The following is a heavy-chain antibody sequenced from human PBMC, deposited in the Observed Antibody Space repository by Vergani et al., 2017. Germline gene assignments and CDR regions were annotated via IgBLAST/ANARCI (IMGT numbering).Heavy chain of an antibody. V-gene: IGHV1-18*01. Sequence: QVQLVQSGAEVKKPGASVKVSCKASGYTFTSYGISWVRQAPGQGLEWMGWISAYNGNTNYAQKLQGRVPMTTDTSTSTAYMELRSLRSDDTAVYYCAREVQLVLTYYYYYMDVWGKGTTVTVSS. CDR2: ISAYNGNT. D-gene: IGHD1-1*01. CDR1: GYTFTSYG. CDR3: AREVQLVLTYYYYYMDV. J-gene: IGHJ6*03.